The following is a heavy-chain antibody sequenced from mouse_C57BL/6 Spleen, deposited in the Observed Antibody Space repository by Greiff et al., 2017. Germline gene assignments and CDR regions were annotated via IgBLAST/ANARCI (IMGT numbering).Heavy chain of an antibody. J-gene: IGHJ3*01. V-gene: IGHV3-6*01. CDR3: ARDGGYDEAY. D-gene: IGHD2-2*01. CDR1: GYSITSGYY. CDR2: ISYDGSN. Sequence: ESGPGLVKPSQSLSLTCSVTGYSITSGYYWNWIRQFPGNKLEWMGYISYDGSNNYNPSLKNRISITRDTSKNQFFLKLNSVTTEDTATYYCARDGGYDEAYWGQGTLVTVSA.